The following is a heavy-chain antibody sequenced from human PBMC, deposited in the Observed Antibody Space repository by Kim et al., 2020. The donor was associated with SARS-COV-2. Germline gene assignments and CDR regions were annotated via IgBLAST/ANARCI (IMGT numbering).Heavy chain of an antibody. Sequence: GGSLRLSCAASGFTFSDYYMSWIRRAPGKGLEWVSYISSSSSYTNYADSVKGRFTISRDNAKNSLYLQMNSLRAEDTAVYYCARDSGSYPGAFDIWGQGTMVTVSS. CDR1: GFTFSDYY. D-gene: IGHD1-26*01. J-gene: IGHJ3*02. CDR3: ARDSGSYPGAFDI. CDR2: ISSSSSYT. V-gene: IGHV3-11*06.